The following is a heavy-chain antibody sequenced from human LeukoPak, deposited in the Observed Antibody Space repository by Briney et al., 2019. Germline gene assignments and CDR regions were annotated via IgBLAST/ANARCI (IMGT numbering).Heavy chain of an antibody. Sequence: SETLSLTCTVSGASISSGDYRWSWIRQSPGRGPEWIGYITYSGTTYYNPSLRSRVSISLDGSKNQFSLKLNSVTAADTAVYFCATANDSFMIDWGQGTLVTVSS. J-gene: IGHJ4*02. CDR1: GASISSGDYR. CDR3: ATANDSFMID. D-gene: IGHD2-21*01. V-gene: IGHV4-30-4*01. CDR2: ITYSGTT.